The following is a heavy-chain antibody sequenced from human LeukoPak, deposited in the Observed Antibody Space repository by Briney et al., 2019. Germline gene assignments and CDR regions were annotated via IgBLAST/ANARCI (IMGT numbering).Heavy chain of an antibody. CDR2: IYYSGST. Sequence: SDTLSLTCTVSGGSISSSSYYGRWIRQPPGKGLEWFGSIYYSGSTYYNPSLKSRVTISVDTSKNQFSLRLNSVTAADTAVYYCARGRWQQLGYFDYWGQGTLVTVSS. D-gene: IGHD6-13*01. V-gene: IGHV4-39*07. CDR1: GGSISSSSYY. CDR3: ARGRWQQLGYFDY. J-gene: IGHJ4*02.